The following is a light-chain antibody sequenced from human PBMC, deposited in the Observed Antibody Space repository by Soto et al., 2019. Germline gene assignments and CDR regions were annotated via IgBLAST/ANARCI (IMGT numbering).Light chain of an antibody. V-gene: IGKV2-28*01. CDR1: QSLLHSNRNNY. CDR3: MQSLQIPPT. CDR2: LAS. Sequence: DIVMTQSPVSLPVTPGEPASISCRSSQSLLHSNRNNYLDWYLQKPGHSPQLLIYLASKRASGVPDRFSGSASGTDFTLNITRVEAEDVGVYFCMQSLQIPPTLGGGTRVEIK. J-gene: IGKJ4*01.